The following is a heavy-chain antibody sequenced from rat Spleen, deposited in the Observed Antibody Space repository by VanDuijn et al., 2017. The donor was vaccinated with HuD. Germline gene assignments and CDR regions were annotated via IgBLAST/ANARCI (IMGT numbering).Heavy chain of an antibody. V-gene: IGHV5-7*01. CDR1: GFTFSSFP. J-gene: IGHJ2*01. CDR3: ATRDNNWGH. Sequence: EVQLVESGGGLVQPGRSLKLSCAASGFTFSSFPMAWVRQAPKKGLEWVATMSYDGGNTYYRDSVKGRFTVSRNNAKNTLYLQMDSLRSEDTATYYGATRDNNWGHWGQGVMVTVSS. CDR2: MSYDGGNT. D-gene: IGHD1-10*01.